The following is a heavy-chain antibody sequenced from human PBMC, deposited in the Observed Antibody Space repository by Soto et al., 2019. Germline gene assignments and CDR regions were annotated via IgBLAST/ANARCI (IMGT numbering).Heavy chain of an antibody. J-gene: IGHJ4*02. CDR2: IWYDGSNK. D-gene: IGHD6-6*01. V-gene: IGHV3-33*01. Sequence: GGDLRLSCAASGLTFSSYGMHWVRQAPGKGLEWVAVIWYDGSNKYYADSVKGRFTISRDNSKNTLYLQMNSLRAEDTAVYFCARVLYSSSSGWQRVDYWGQGTLVTVSS. CDR1: GLTFSSYG. CDR3: ARVLYSSSSGWQRVDY.